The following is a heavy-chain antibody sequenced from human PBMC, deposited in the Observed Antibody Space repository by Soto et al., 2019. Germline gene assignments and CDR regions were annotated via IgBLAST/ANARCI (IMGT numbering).Heavy chain of an antibody. J-gene: IGHJ4*02. CDR1: GGSISSGGYS. V-gene: IGHV4-30-2*01. CDR3: ARRLGYSGYVDY. CDR2: IYHSGTT. D-gene: IGHD5-12*01. Sequence: SETLSLTCAVSGGSISSGGYSWSWIRQPPGKGLEWIGYIYHSGTTYYNPSLKSRVTISVDRSKNQFSLKLSSVTAADTAVYYCARRLGYSGYVDYWGQGTLVTVSS.